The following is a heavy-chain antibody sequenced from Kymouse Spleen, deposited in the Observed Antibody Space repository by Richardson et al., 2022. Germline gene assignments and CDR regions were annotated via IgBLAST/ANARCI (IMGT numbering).Heavy chain of an antibody. J-gene: IGHJ6*02. CDR2: INHSGST. D-gene: IGHD6-6*01. CDR1: GGSFSGYY. V-gene: IGHV4-34*01. Sequence: QVQLQQWGAGLLKPSETLSLTCAVYGGSFSGYYWSWIRQPPGKGLEWIGEINHSGSTNYNPSLKSRVTISVDTSKNQFSLKLSSVTAADTAVYYCARERQLGDYYYYGMDVWGQGTTVTVSS. CDR3: ARERQLGDYYYYGMDV.